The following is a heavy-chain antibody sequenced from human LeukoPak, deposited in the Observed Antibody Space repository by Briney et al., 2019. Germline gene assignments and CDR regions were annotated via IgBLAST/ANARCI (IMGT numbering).Heavy chain of an antibody. CDR1: GYTFTSNY. Sequence: ASVKVSCKAFGYTFTSNYMHWVRQAPGQGPEWMGVISPSGGSTTYAQKFQGRVTLTRDMSTSTDYLELSSLRSEDTAVYYCARVINNWNDIYFDYWGQGTLVTVSS. D-gene: IGHD1-1*01. CDR3: ARVINNWNDIYFDY. J-gene: IGHJ4*02. V-gene: IGHV1-46*01. CDR2: ISPSGGST.